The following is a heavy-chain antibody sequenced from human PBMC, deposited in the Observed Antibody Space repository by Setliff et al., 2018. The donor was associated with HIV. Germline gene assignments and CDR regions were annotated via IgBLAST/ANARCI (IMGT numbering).Heavy chain of an antibody. CDR2: IIPIFNTA. J-gene: IGHJ4*02. V-gene: IGHV1-69*13. CDR3: ASAGEMLTGKFYY. D-gene: IGHD3-16*01. CDR1: GGTFSSYA. Sequence: SVKVSCKASGGTFSSYAISWVRQAPGQGLEWMGGIIPIFNTANYAQKFQGRVTITADESTSTAYMELSSLRSEGTAVYYCASAGEMLTGKFYYWAQGTLVTVSS.